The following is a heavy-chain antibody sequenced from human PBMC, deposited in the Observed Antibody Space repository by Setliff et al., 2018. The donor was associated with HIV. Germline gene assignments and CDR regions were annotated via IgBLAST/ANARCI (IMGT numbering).Heavy chain of an antibody. Sequence: PGGSLRLSCAASGFTFSRLAMTWVRQAPGKGLEWVTTIRGYDEATHYTDSVKGRFTISRDISRNTLYLQMNGLQTEDTAIYYCTRESGGKIDYWGQGTLVTVSS. CDR1: GFTFSRLA. D-gene: IGHD2-15*01. V-gene: IGHV3-23*01. CDR2: IRGYDEAT. CDR3: TRESGGKIDY. J-gene: IGHJ4*02.